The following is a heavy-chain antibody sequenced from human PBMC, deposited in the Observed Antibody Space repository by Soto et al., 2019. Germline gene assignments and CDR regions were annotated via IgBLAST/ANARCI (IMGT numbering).Heavy chain of an antibody. D-gene: IGHD3-3*01. V-gene: IGHV4-34*01. Sequence: QVQLQQWGAGLLKPSETLSLTCAVYGGSFSGYYWSWIRPPPGKGQEWIGEINHSGSTNYNPSLKSRVTISVSTSKNQCPLKLRFVPGADTAVYYCASWGNRVFGVVIVQSKWFDPWGQGTLVTGSS. J-gene: IGHJ5*02. CDR2: INHSGST. CDR1: GGSFSGYY. CDR3: ASWGNRVFGVVIVQSKWFDP.